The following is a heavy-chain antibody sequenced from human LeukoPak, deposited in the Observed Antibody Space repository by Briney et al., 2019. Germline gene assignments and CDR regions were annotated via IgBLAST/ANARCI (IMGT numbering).Heavy chain of an antibody. V-gene: IGHV1-2*02. J-gene: IGHJ4*02. CDR3: ARIPYYYDSSGRGYFDY. Sequence: GASVKVSCKASGYTFTGYYMHWVRQAPGQGVDWMGWINPNSGGTNYAQKFQGRVTMTRDTSISRAYMELTRLRSDDTAVYYCARIPYYYDSSGRGYFDYWGQGTLVTVSS. CDR2: INPNSGGT. CDR1: GYTFTGYY. D-gene: IGHD3-22*01.